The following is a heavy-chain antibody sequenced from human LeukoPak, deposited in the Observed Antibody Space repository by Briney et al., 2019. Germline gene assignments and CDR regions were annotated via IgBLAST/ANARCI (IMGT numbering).Heavy chain of an antibody. CDR3: ARVVASTSIDL. D-gene: IGHD2-15*01. V-gene: IGHV4-38-2*01. CDR2: IFHSGDV. CDR1: GFTFSSYS. J-gene: IGHJ5*02. Sequence: PGGSLRLSCAASGFTFSSYSMNWVRQAPGKGPEWIGSIFHSGDVYYNPSLTSRVTLSVDPSNNRFSLKVTSVTAADTAIYYCARVVASTSIDLWGQGTLVTVSS.